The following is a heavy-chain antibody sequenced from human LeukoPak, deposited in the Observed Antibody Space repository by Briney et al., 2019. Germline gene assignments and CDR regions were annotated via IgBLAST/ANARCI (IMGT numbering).Heavy chain of an antibody. CDR3: ARDNWNYGSSMDV. CDR2: IYYSGST. J-gene: IGHJ6*02. Sequence: SETLSLTCTVSGGSISSYYWSWIRQPPGKGLEWIGYIYYSGSTNYNPSLKSRVTISVDTSKNQFSLKLSSVTAADTAVYYCARDNWNYGSSMDVWGQGTTVTVTS. D-gene: IGHD1-7*01. V-gene: IGHV4-59*01. CDR1: GGSISSYY.